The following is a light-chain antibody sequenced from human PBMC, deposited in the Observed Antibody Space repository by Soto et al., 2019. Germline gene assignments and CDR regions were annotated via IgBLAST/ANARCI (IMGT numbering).Light chain of an antibody. CDR2: GTS. CDR3: QQYGTSPLIT. V-gene: IGKV3-20*01. Sequence: EIVLTQSPGTLSLSPGERATVSCRASQSVSSSYLAWYQQKPGQAPRLLIYGTSSRATGIPDRFSGSGSGTDFTLTISRLEPEAFAVYYCQQYGTSPLITFGQGTRLEIK. CDR1: QSVSSSY. J-gene: IGKJ5*01.